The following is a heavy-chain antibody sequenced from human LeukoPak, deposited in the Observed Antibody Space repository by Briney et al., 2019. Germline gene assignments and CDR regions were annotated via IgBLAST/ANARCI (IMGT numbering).Heavy chain of an antibody. D-gene: IGHD6-19*01. CDR2: INSDGSST. Sequence: GGSLRLSCAASGFTFSGYWMHWVRQAPGKGLVWVSRINSDGSSTSYADSVKGRLTISRDNAKNTLYLQMNSLRAEDTAVYYCARGGGSSGWDYWGQGTLVTVSS. V-gene: IGHV3-74*01. CDR3: ARGGGSSGWDY. CDR1: GFTFSGYW. J-gene: IGHJ4*02.